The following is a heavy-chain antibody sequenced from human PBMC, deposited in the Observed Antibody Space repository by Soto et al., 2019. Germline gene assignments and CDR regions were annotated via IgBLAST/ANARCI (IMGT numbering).Heavy chain of an antibody. J-gene: IGHJ3*01. CDR3: ARRDIDNWNQGHAFAF. D-gene: IGHD1-20*01. CDR2: IYYNGDT. V-gene: IGHV4-39*01. CDR1: GGSVSSGSFY. Sequence: QLQLKQSGPGLVKPWETLSLTCTVSGGSVSSGSFYWGWIRQPPGKGLEWIGDIYYNGDTYYNPSLKCRVPISVDTSENQFSLKLSYVTAADTAVYYCARRDIDNWNQGHAFAFWGQGTMVAVSS.